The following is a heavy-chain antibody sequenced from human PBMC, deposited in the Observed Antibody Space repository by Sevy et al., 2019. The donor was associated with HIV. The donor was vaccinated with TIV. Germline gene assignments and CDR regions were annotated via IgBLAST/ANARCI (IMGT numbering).Heavy chain of an antibody. CDR3: ARDKTILEGRYGMDV. V-gene: IGHV3-21*01. D-gene: IGHD3-3*01. CDR1: GSTFSSYN. Sequence: GGSLRLSCAASGSTFSSYNMNWVRQAPGKGLEWVSFVFSSSSYIYYADSVKGRFTISRDNAKNSLYLQMNSLRAEDTAVYYCARDKTILEGRYGMDVWGQGTTVTVSS. CDR2: VFSSSSYI. J-gene: IGHJ6*02.